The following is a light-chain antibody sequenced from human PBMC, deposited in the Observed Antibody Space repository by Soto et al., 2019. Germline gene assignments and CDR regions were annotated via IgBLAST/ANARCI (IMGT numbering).Light chain of an antibody. V-gene: IGKV1-5*03. Sequence: DIQMTQSPSTLSASVGDRVTITCRASQSISSWLAWYQQKPGKAPKLLINKASSLESGVPSRFSGSGSGTEFTLTISSLQPDDFATYYCQQYNSYSRFTFGPGTKVDIK. CDR3: QQYNSYSRFT. CDR2: KAS. J-gene: IGKJ3*01. CDR1: QSISSW.